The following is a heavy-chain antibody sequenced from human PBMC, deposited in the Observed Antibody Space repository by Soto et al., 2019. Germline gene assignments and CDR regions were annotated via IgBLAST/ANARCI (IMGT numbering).Heavy chain of an antibody. CDR1: GFTFSNHV. J-gene: IGHJ4*02. CDR3: GNGLENHYNYDY. V-gene: IGHV3-23*01. D-gene: IGHD3-16*01. CDR2: INSRGDNT. Sequence: EVQLLESGGGLVQPGGSLRLSCAASGFTFSNHVMSWVRQAPGKGPEWVSSINSRGDNTYYAGSVRGRFTISRDNSKSTLELQMNSLRAEDTAVYYCGNGLENHYNYDYWGQGTLVTVSS.